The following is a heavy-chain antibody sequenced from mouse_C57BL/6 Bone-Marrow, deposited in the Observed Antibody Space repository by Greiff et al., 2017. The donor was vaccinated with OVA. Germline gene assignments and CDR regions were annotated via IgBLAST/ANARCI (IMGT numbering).Heavy chain of an antibody. V-gene: IGHV1-26*01. Sequence: EVQLQQSGPELVKPGASVKISCKASGYTFTDYYMNWVKQSHGKSLEWIGDINPNNGGTSYNQKFKGKATLTVDKSSSTAYMELRSLTSEDSAVYYCARTGYLYEGAMDYWGQGTSVTVSS. CDR2: INPNNGGT. J-gene: IGHJ4*01. CDR1: GYTFTDYY. CDR3: ARTGYLYEGAMDY. D-gene: IGHD5-1*01.